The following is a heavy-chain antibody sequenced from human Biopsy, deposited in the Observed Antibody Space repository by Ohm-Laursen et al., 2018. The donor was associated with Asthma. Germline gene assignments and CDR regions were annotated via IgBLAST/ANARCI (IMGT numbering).Heavy chain of an antibody. Sequence: SLRLSCAASGFVFSQCGMHWVRQGPGKGLEWVALVSSDGHNKYYEDSVKGRFTISRDNSRNRLYLQINSLTVEDSAVYVCARQSGQEYGDSIPFDTWGQGTKVAVSS. CDR2: VSSDGHNK. CDR3: ARQSGQEYGDSIPFDT. CDR1: GFVFSQCG. J-gene: IGHJ3*02. D-gene: IGHD3-22*01. V-gene: IGHV3-30*03.